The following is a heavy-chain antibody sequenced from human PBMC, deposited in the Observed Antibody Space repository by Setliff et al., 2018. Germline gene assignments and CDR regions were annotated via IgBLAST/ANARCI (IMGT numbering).Heavy chain of an antibody. CDR1: GGSIGPHY. CDR2: IFYSDTA. V-gene: IGHV4-59*11. J-gene: IGHJ6*03. D-gene: IGHD3-10*01. Sequence: SSETLSLTCTVSGGSIGPHYWSWIRQAPGKGLEWIGHIFYSDTAKYNPSLESRAAISVDSSKNQFSLKLRSVTAADTAVYYCARDRSTVIRGVTSFFYYYMDAWGGGTTVTVSS. CDR3: ARDRSTVIRGVTSFFYYYMDA.